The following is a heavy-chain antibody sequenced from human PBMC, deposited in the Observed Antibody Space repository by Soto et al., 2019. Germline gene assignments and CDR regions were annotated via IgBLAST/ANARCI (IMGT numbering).Heavy chain of an antibody. CDR2: IIPIFGTA. Sequence: ASEKVSCKASGGTFSSYAISWVRQAPGQGLEWMGGIIPIFGTANYAQKFQGRVTITADESTSTAYMELSSLRSEDTAVYYCARSGGSGSDYWGQGTLVTVSS. CDR1: GGTFSSYA. CDR3: ARSGGSGSDY. J-gene: IGHJ4*02. D-gene: IGHD3-22*01. V-gene: IGHV1-69*13.